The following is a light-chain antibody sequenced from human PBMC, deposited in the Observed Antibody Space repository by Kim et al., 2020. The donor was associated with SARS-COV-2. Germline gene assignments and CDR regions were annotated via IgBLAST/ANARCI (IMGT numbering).Light chain of an antibody. CDR3: CSYAGSYILV. J-gene: IGLJ3*02. Sequence: GQSVTNSCTGTNSDVGGYNYVSCYQHRPGKAPKLMIYDVNKRPSGVPDRFSGSKSGNTASLAISGLQAEDEADYYCCSYAGSYILVFGGGTQLTVL. CDR2: DVN. CDR1: NSDVGGYNY. V-gene: IGLV2-11*01.